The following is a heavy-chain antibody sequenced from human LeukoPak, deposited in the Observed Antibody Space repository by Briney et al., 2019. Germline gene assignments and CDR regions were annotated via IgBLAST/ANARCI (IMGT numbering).Heavy chain of an antibody. D-gene: IGHD2-21*02. J-gene: IGHJ4*02. CDR1: GFTFSSYG. Sequence: GGSLRLSCAASGFTFSSYGMHWVRQAPGKGLEWVAFIRYDGSNKYYADSVKGRFTISRDNSKNTPYLQMNSLRAEDTAVYYCAKLRPYCGGDCYPDYWGQGTLVTVSS. CDR3: AKLRPYCGGDCYPDY. CDR2: IRYDGSNK. V-gene: IGHV3-30*02.